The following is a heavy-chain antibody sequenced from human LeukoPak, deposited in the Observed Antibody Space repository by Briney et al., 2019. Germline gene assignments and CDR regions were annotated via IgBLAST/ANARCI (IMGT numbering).Heavy chain of an antibody. CDR2: IYSGGST. J-gene: IGHJ5*02. D-gene: IGHD2-15*01. V-gene: IGHV3-53*05. CDR1: GFTVSSNY. Sequence: PGGSLRLSCAASGFTVSSNYMSWVRQAPGKGLEWVSVIYSGGSTYYADSVKGRFTISRDNSKNTLYLQMNSLRAEDTAVYYCAKDLCYICSGGSRGLDPWGQGTLVTVSS. CDR3: AKDLCYICSGGSRGLDP.